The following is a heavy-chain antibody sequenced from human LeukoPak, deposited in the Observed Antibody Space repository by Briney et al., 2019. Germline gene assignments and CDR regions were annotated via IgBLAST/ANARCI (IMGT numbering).Heavy chain of an antibody. CDR2: IIASGVST. Sequence: GGSLRLSCSASGFTFSSYAMSWGRQAPGKGLGWVSAIIASGVSTYYAASVQGRFTLSRGNSNNPRYLQMNSLRAEDTAVYYCAKGTVWFGELLYPDYWGQGTLVTVSS. CDR1: GFTFSSYA. D-gene: IGHD3-10*01. J-gene: IGHJ4*02. CDR3: AKGTVWFGELLYPDY. V-gene: IGHV3-23*01.